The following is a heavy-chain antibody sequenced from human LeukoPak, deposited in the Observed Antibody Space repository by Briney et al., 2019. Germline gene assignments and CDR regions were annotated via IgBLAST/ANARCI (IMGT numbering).Heavy chain of an antibody. CDR1: GFTFSSYA. Sequence: PGRSLRLSCVASGFTFSSYAMHWVRQAPGKGLEWVAVISYDGSNKYYADSVKGRFTISRDNSKNTLYLQMNSLRAEDTAVYYCARDNDDYAFDIWGQGTMVTVSS. CDR3: ARDNDDYAFDI. D-gene: IGHD4-17*01. J-gene: IGHJ3*02. CDR2: ISYDGSNK. V-gene: IGHV3-30*04.